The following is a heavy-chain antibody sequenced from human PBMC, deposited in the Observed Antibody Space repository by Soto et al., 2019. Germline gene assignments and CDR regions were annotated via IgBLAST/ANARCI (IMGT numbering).Heavy chain of an antibody. V-gene: IGHV3-7*03. CDR3: AGVGYYGSGKYGNYFDY. D-gene: IGHD3-10*01. CDR2: IKQDGGEK. CDR1: GFTFNNYW. Sequence: EVQVVESGGGVAQPGGSLRLSCAASGFTFNNYWMSWVRQAPGKGLEWVANIKQDGGEKYYVDSVKGRFTISRDNAKYSRYLQLNSLRVEAAAVYDCAGVGYYGSGKYGNYFDYWGQGTMVTVSS. J-gene: IGHJ4*02.